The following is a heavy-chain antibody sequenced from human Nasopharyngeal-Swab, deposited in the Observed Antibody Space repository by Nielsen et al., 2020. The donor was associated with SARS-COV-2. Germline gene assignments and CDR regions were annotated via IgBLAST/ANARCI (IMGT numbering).Heavy chain of an antibody. J-gene: IGHJ5*02. Sequence: WIRQPPGKGLEWVANINPDGSVKFYVDSVKGRFTISRDNVYNSVYLQMSSLTAEDTAVYYCASAIAAAGPSWGQGTLVTVSS. CDR2: INPDGSVK. D-gene: IGHD6-13*01. V-gene: IGHV3-7*03. CDR3: ASAIAAAGPS.